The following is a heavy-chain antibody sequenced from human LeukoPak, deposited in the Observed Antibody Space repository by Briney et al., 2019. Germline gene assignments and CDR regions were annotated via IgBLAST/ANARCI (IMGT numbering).Heavy chain of an antibody. V-gene: IGHV4-34*01. J-gene: IGHJ4*02. D-gene: IGHD5-18*01. CDR1: GGSFSGYY. CDR3: ARGRGQLWLLY. CDR2: INHSGST. Sequence: PSETLSLTCAVYGGSFSGYYWSWIRKPPGKGLEWIGEINHSGSTNYNPSLKSRVTISVDTSKNQFSLKLSSVTAADTAVYYCARGRGQLWLLYWGQGTLVTVSS.